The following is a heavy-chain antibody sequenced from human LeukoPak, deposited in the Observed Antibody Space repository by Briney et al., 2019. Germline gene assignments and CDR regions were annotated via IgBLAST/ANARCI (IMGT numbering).Heavy chain of an antibody. Sequence: GRSLRLSCAASGFTFSSYGMHWVRQAPGKGLEWVAVISYDGSNKYYADSVKGRFTISRDNSKNTLYLQMNSLRAEDTAVYYCASEPFSRWGDSGIDYWGQGTLVTVSS. CDR1: GFTFSSYG. D-gene: IGHD2-21*02. CDR2: ISYDGSNK. J-gene: IGHJ4*02. CDR3: ASEPFSRWGDSGIDY. V-gene: IGHV3-30*03.